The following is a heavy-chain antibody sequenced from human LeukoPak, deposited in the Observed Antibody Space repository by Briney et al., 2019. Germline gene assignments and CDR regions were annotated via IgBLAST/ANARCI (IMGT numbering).Heavy chain of an antibody. Sequence: GRSLRLSCAASGFTFSNFAMHGVRQAPGKGLEWVAIISYDGSNQYYADSVKGRFTISRDSSQNTLYLQMNSLRAEDTAVYYCARELTGYWQQYWGQGTLVTVSS. CDR1: GFTFSNFA. V-gene: IGHV3-30*04. J-gene: IGHJ4*02. D-gene: IGHD3-9*01. CDR2: ISYDGSNQ. CDR3: ARELTGYWQQY.